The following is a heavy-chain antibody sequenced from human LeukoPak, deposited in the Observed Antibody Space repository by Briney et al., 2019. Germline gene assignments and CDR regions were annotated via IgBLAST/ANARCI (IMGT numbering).Heavy chain of an antibody. CDR2: ITTDGGSA. J-gene: IGHJ4*02. V-gene: IGHV3-64*01. CDR1: GFTFSSYA. Sequence: GGSLRLSCAASGFTFSSYAMHWVRQAPGRGLEYVSTITTDGGSAYYANSVKGRFTISRDNSNNTLYLQMGGLRAVDVAVYYCARGHYYASGSYEDYWGQGTLVTVSS. D-gene: IGHD3-10*01. CDR3: ARGHYYASGSYEDY.